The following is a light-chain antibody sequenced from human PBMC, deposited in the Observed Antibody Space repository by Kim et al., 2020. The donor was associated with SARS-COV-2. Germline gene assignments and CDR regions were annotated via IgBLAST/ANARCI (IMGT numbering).Light chain of an antibody. CDR2: GAS. Sequence: GSPGKSATLSSRASRSVSSNLAWYQQKPDQAPRLLNYGASTRATGIPARISSRWSGKEFTLTSSSLQSEDVAVYYWQQYNNWPWTFGQGTKVDIK. CDR1: RSVSSN. J-gene: IGKJ1*01. CDR3: QQYNNWPWT. V-gene: IGKV3-15*01.